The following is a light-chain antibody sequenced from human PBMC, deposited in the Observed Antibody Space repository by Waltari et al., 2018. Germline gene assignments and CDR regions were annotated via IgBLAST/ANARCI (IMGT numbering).Light chain of an antibody. CDR3: ATWDGSLTAWV. V-gene: IGLV1-47*01. Sequence: QSVLTQPPSASGTPGQRVTISCSGSTSNIGRNSLYWYQQFPGTAPKLLVYRNNERPSGVPDRISGSKSGTSASLAISGLRSEDEADYYCATWDGSLTAWVFGGGTKVTVL. J-gene: IGLJ3*02. CDR1: TSNIGRNS. CDR2: RNN.